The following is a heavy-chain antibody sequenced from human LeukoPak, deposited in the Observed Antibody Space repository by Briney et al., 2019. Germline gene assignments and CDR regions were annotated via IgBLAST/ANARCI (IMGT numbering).Heavy chain of an antibody. D-gene: IGHD6-13*01. CDR3: ARDQGIRNPDAFDI. CDR2: INPSSGGT. Sequence: VASVKVSCKASGYTFTGYYMHWVRQAPGQGLEWMGRINPSSGGTNYAQKFQGRVTMTRDTSISTAYMELSRLRSDDTAVYYCARDQGIRNPDAFDIWGQGTMVTVSS. CDR1: GYTFTGYY. V-gene: IGHV1-2*06. J-gene: IGHJ3*02.